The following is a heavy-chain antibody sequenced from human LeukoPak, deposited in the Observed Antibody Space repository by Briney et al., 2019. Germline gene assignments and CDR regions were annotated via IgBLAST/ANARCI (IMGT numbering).Heavy chain of an antibody. CDR3: AKDLVRGVIRGFFQD. D-gene: IGHD3-10*01. CDR1: GFTFSSYS. V-gene: IGHV3-21*01. J-gene: IGHJ1*01. CDR2: ISSSSYI. Sequence: PGGSLRLSCAASGFTFSSYSMNWVRQAPGKGLEWVSSISSSSYIYYADSVKGRFTISRDNAKNSLYLQMNSLRAEDTAVYYCAKDLVRGVIRGFFQDWGQGTLVTVSS.